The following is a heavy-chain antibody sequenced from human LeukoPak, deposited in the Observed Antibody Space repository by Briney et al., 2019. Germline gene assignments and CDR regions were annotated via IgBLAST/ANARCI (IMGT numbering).Heavy chain of an antibody. Sequence: GGSLRLSCADSGFTFSSRAMTWVRQAPGKGLEWVSSISGSGRTTYYADSVKGRFTSSRDNSKNTLYLQMNSLRAEDTAVYYCAKAPAGYCSGAICYPFDYWGQGTLVSVSS. CDR1: GFTFSSRA. D-gene: IGHD2-15*01. J-gene: IGHJ4*02. CDR2: ISGSGRTT. CDR3: AKAPAGYCSGAICYPFDY. V-gene: IGHV3-23*01.